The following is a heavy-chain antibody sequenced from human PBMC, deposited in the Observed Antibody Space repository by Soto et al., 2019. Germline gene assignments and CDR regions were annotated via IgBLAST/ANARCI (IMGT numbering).Heavy chain of an antibody. CDR2: IYYSGST. CDR1: GGSISSYY. CDR3: ARHSPYYDILTGSFDY. Sequence: SETLSLTCTVSGGSISSYYWSWIRQPPGKGLEWIGYIYYSGSTNYNPSLKSRVTISVDTSKNQFSLKLSSVTAADTAVYYCARHSPYYDILTGSFDYWGQGTLVTVSS. V-gene: IGHV4-59*08. J-gene: IGHJ4*02. D-gene: IGHD3-9*01.